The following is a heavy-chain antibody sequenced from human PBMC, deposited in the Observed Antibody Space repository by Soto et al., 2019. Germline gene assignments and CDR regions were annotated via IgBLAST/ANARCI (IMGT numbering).Heavy chain of an antibody. V-gene: IGHV4-59*08. CDR3: ARRYGSAIDY. Sequence: TSQTLSLTCTVSGAIISSWYWSWIRQPPGKGLEWIGYIYYSGSTNCNPSLKSRVTISVDTSKNQFSLKLSSVTAADTAVYYCARRYGSAIDYWGQGSLVTVS. CDR2: IYYSGST. CDR1: GAIISSWY. D-gene: IGHD1-26*01. J-gene: IGHJ4*02.